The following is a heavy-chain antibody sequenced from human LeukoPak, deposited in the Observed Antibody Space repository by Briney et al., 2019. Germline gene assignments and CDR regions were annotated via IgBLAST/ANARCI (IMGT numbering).Heavy chain of an antibody. V-gene: IGHV4-31*03. CDR1: GGSISSGGYY. CDR2: IYYSGST. Sequence: PSQTLSLTCTVSGGSISSGGYYWSWIRQHPGKGLEWIVYIYYSGSTYYNPSLKSRVTISVETSKNQFSLELSSVTAADTAVYHCASASGSYYTLPYYFDYWGQGTLVTVSS. CDR3: ASASGSYYTLPYYFDY. J-gene: IGHJ4*02. D-gene: IGHD3-10*01.